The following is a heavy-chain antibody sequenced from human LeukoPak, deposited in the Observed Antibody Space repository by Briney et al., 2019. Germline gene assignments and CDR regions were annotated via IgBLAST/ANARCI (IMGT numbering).Heavy chain of an antibody. CDR3: ARVVWFGEPPSLGWFDP. CDR2: IKQDGSEK. V-gene: IGHV3-7*01. CDR1: GFTFSSYW. Sequence: GGSLRLSCAASGFTFSSYWMSWVRQAPGKGLEWVANIKQDGSEKYYVDSVRGRFTISRGNAKNSLYLQMNSLRAEDTAVYYCARVVWFGEPPSLGWFDPWGQGTLVTVSS. D-gene: IGHD3-10*01. J-gene: IGHJ5*02.